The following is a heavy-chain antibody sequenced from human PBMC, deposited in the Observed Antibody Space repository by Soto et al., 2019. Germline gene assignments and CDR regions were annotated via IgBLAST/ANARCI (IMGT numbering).Heavy chain of an antibody. CDR3: ARGDREAFDL. V-gene: IGHV3-74*03. CDR1: GFTFSYYW. CDR2: IHNDGSRT. J-gene: IGHJ3*01. Sequence: EVQLVESGGGLVQPGESLRLSCAASGFTFSYYWMHWVRQTPGKGLLWVSHIHNDGSRTAYADSVKGRFTISRDNARNTVYLQMNSLRDDDTAVYYCARGDREAFDLWGKGTAVTVSS.